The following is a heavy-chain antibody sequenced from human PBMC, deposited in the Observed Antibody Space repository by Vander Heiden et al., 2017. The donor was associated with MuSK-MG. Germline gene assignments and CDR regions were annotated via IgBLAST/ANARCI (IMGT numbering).Heavy chain of an antibody. D-gene: IGHD2-15*01. V-gene: IGHV1-24*01. CDR2: FDPEDGET. Sequence: QVQLVQSGAEVKKPGASLTVPCEVSGATLTELSMHCVRQVPGKGLEWMGGFDPEDGETIDAQKFQGRVTMTEDTSTDTAYMELRSVRSEDTAVYYCATSHGGVANFDYWCQGTMVTVSS. J-gene: IGHJ4*02. CDR1: GATLTELS. CDR3: ATSHGGVANFDY.